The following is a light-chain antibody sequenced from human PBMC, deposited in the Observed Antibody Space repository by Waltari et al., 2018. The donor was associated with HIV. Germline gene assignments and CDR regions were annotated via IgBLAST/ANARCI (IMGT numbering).Light chain of an antibody. V-gene: IGLV1-44*01. CDR1: TSNIGSNT. CDR3: AAWDDSLTGPV. CDR2: SNK. J-gene: IGLJ3*02. Sequence: QSVLTQPPSASGTPGQRVTISCSGSTSNIGSNTVNWYQQVPGTAPKLLIYSNKQRPSGVPARCSGSESGTSASLAISGLQSEDEADYYCAAWDDSLTGPVFGGGTKVTVL.